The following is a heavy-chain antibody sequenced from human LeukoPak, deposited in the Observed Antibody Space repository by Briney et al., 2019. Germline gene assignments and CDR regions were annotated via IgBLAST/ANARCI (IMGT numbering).Heavy chain of an antibody. V-gene: IGHV4-61*02. CDR3: ARGRDDYVWGSYRPYYFDY. CDR2: IYTTGYT. D-gene: IGHD3-16*02. Sequence: KASETLSLSCNVSGASITSGNYYWSWIRQPAGKGLEWVGRIYTTGYTNYNPSLKNRLTMSLDTYGNRFSLKLSSVTAADTAVYYCARGRDDYVWGSYRPYYFDYWGQGTLVTVSS. CDR1: GASITSGNYY. J-gene: IGHJ4*02.